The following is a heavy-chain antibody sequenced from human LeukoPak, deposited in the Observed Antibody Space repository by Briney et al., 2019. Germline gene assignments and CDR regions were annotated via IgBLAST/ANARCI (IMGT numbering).Heavy chain of an antibody. J-gene: IGHJ4*02. Sequence: GGSLRLSCAASGFTFSSYAMHWVRQAPGKGQERVAVISYDGSNKYYADSVKRRYTIPRDNSKNTLYLQMNSLRAEDTAVYYCARAPIAAARGYYFDYWGEGTLVTVSS. V-gene: IGHV3-30-3*01. CDR1: GFTFSSYA. CDR2: ISYDGSNK. CDR3: ARAPIAAARGYYFDY. D-gene: IGHD6-13*01.